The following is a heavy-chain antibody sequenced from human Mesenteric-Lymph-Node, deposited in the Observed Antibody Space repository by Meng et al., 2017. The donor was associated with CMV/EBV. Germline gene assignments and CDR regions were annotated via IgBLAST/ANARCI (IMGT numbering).Heavy chain of an antibody. CDR1: GFTFSSYG. Sequence: GGPLRLSCAASGFTFSSYGMPWVRQPPGKGLEWVAFIRYEGSNEYYVDSLKGRFTISKDNSKNTLYLQMNSLRAEDTAVYYCAKEHGGCSSTSCNCYYGMDVWGQGTTVTVSS. J-gene: IGHJ6*02. D-gene: IGHD2-2*01. CDR2: IRYEGSNE. CDR3: AKEHGGCSSTSCNCYYGMDV. V-gene: IGHV3-30*02.